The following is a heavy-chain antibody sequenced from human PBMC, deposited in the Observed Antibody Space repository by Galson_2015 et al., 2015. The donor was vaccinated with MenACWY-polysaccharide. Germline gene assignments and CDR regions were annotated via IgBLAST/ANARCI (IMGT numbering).Heavy chain of an antibody. CDR1: GFSFSAYG. V-gene: IGHV3-23*01. J-gene: IGHJ4*02. CDR3: AKAEPRSSWTMPIDY. Sequence: SLRLSCAASGFSFSAYGMSWVRQAPGRGLEWVSGRGSGGGLYYADSVKGRFTVSRDNSTNTLYLQMNNLSAEDTHIYYCAKAEPRSSWTMPIDYRGPGTLV. CDR2: RGSGGGL. D-gene: IGHD6-13*01.